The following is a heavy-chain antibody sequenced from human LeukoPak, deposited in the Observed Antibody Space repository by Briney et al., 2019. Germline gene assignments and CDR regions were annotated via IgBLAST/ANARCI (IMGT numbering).Heavy chain of an antibody. J-gene: IGHJ4*02. CDR1: GFTFSSYA. V-gene: IGHV3-23*01. CDR2: ISGSGGST. D-gene: IGHD6-13*01. Sequence: GSLRLSCAASGFTFSSYAMSWVRQAPGKGLEWVSAISGSGGSTYYADSVKGRFTISRDNAKNSLFLQMNSLRVEDTAVYYCARAIAATHYFDQWGQGILVTVSS. CDR3: ARAIAATHYFDQ.